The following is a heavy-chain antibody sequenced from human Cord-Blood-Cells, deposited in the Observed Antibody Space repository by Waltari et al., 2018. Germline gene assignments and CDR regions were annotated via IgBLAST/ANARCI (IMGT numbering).Heavy chain of an antibody. J-gene: IGHJ4*02. CDR2: MNPNSGNT. CDR1: GYTFTSYD. V-gene: IGHV1-8*01. CDR3: VSRPPTGTTGTYDY. Sequence: QVQLVQSGAEVKKPGASVKVSCKASGYTFTSYDINWVRQATGQGLEWMGWMNPNSGNTGYAQKFQGRVTMTRNTAISTAYMELSSLRSEDTAVYYCVSRPPTGTTGTYDYWGQGTLVTVSS. D-gene: IGHD1-1*01.